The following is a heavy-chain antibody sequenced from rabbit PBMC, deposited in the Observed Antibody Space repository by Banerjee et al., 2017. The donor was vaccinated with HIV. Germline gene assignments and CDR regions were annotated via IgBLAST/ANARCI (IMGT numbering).Heavy chain of an antibody. Sequence: QEQLEKSGGGLVKPGGTLTLTCKASGFTLSSSYYMCWVRQAPGKGLEWIACINTSSGNTVYTNWAKGRFTISRENNQNTVTLQLNSLTAADTATYFCARDLAGVIGWNFNLWGPGTLVTVS. J-gene: IGHJ4*01. CDR3: ARDLAGVIGWNFNL. D-gene: IGHD4-1*01. CDR2: INTSSGNT. CDR1: GFTLSSSYY. V-gene: IGHV1S43*01.